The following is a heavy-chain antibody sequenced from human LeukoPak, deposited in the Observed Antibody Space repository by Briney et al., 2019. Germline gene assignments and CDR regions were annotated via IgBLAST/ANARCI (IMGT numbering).Heavy chain of an antibody. J-gene: IGHJ4*02. CDR2: ICYSGST. D-gene: IGHD3-22*01. Sequence: PSETLSLTCTVSGGSISSYYWSWIRQPPGKGLEWIGYICYSGSTNYNPSLKSRVSMSVDTSKNQFSLKLTSVTAADTAVYYCARDVGYSFDYWGQGTLVTVSS. CDR1: GGSISSYY. CDR3: ARDVGYSFDY. V-gene: IGHV4-59*01.